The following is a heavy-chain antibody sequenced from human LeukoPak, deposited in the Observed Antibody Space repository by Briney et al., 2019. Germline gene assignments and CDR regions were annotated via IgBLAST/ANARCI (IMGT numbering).Heavy chain of an antibody. CDR3: ARASTIFGHFAY. D-gene: IGHD3-3*01. V-gene: IGHV4-39*07. CDR2: IYYSGST. Sequence: SETLSLTCAISGGSISGTPYYWGWIRQPPGKGLEWIGSIYYSGSTYYNPSLKSRLTISVDTSKNQFSLKLSSVTAADTAVYYCARASTIFGHFAYWGRGTLVTVS. J-gene: IGHJ4*02. CDR1: GGSISGTPYY.